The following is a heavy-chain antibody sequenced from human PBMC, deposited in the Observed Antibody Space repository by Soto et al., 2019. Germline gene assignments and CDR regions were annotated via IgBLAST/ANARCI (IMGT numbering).Heavy chain of an antibody. V-gene: IGHV4-59*01. Sequence: QVQLQESGPGLVKPSETLSLTCKVSGGSIGSFYWSWIRQSPGKGLEWIGYIYNGGSTTYNPSLKTRLSMSVDTSQNQFPLRLSSVTAADTAVYYCARDLPPRDYFDFWGQGTLVTVSS. CDR1: GGSIGSFY. J-gene: IGHJ4*02. CDR3: ARDLPPRDYFDF. CDR2: IYNGGST.